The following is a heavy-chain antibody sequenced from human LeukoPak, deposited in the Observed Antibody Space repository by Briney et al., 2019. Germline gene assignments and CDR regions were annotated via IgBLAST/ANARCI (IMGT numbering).Heavy chain of an antibody. J-gene: IGHJ4*02. Sequence: SSETLSLTCTVSGGSLSSYYWSWIRQPPGKGLEWIGSIYSSGSTYYNASLQSRVTISIETSKNQISLRLNSVTAADTAMYYCAKSGGYGLIDYWGQGTLVTVSS. D-gene: IGHD1-26*01. CDR2: IYSSGST. V-gene: IGHV4-59*04. CDR3: AKSGGYGLIDY. CDR1: GGSLSSYY.